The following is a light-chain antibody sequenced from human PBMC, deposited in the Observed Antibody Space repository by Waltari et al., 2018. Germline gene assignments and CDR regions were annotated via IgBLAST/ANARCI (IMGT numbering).Light chain of an antibody. CDR3: QSFDSSLDGYV. J-gene: IGLJ1*01. CDR1: SSNSGSYSH. Sequence: QSVLQQPPSVSGAPGKRVTISCTGSSSNSGSYSHVHWYQHLPGTAPKVLIYANNNRPSGVPDRFSGSKSGASASLAITGLQAEDEADYYCQSFDSSLDGYVFGTGTKVTVL. V-gene: IGLV1-40*01. CDR2: ANN.